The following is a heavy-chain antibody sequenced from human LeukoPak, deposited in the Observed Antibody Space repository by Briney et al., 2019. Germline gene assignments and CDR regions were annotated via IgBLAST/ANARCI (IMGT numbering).Heavy chain of an antibody. J-gene: IGHJ6*02. V-gene: IGHV3-23*01. CDR1: GFTFSSYA. Sequence: GGSLSLSCAASGFTFSSYAMSSVRQAPGKGLEWVSAISGSGGSTYYADSVKGRFTISRDNSKNTLYLQMNSLRAEDTAVYYCAKRGPGITIFGVVTPGGGMDVWGHGTTATVSS. D-gene: IGHD3-3*01. CDR2: ISGSGGST. CDR3: AKRGPGITIFGVVTPGGGMDV.